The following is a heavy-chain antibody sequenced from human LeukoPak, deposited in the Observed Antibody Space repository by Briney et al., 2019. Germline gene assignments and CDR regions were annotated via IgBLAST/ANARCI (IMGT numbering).Heavy chain of an antibody. CDR2: ICYSGST. Sequence: SETLSLTCTVSGGSISSYYWSWIRQPPGKGLEWIGYICYSGSTNYNPSLKSRVTMSVDTSKNQFSLKLSSVTAADTAVYYCATGKNWFDPWGQGTLVTVSS. J-gene: IGHJ5*02. D-gene: IGHD1-26*01. CDR3: ATGKNWFDP. CDR1: GGSISSYY. V-gene: IGHV4-59*01.